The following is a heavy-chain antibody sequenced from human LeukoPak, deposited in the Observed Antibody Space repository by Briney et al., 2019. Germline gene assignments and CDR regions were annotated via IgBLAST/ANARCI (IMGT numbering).Heavy chain of an antibody. CDR2: IKQDGSDK. CDR3: ASYKNQLRTVYFDY. J-gene: IGHJ4*02. CDR1: GFTFSSYW. D-gene: IGHD1-1*01. V-gene: IGHV3-7*02. Sequence: GGSLRLSCAASGFTFSSYWMSWVRQAPGKGLEWVANIKQDGSDKNYVDSVKGRFTISKDNAKNLLSLEMNGLRAEDTAVYYCASYKNQLRTVYFDYWGQGTLVTVSS.